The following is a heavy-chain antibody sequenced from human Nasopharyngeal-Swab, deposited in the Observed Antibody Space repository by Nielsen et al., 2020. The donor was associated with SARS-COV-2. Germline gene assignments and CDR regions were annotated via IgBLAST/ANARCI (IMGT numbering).Heavy chain of an antibody. CDR2: IGTAGDT. D-gene: IGHD3-10*01. J-gene: IGHJ6*02. CDR1: GFTSSSYD. CDR3: ARASPYYYGSGSYSRDYYYGMDV. V-gene: IGHV3-13*01. Sequence: GGSLRLSCAASGFTSSSYDMHWVRQATAKGLEWVSAIGTAGDTYYPGSVKGRFTISTENAKNSLYLQMNSLRAGDTAVYYCARASPYYYGSGSYSRDYYYGMDVWGQGTTVTVSS.